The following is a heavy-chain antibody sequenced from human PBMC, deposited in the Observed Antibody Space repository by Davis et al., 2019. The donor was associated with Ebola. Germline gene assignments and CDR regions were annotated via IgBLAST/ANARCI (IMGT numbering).Heavy chain of an antibody. V-gene: IGHV1-18*04. D-gene: IGHD1-1*01. Sequence: ASVKVSCKASGYTFTSYGISWVRQAPGQGLEWMGWINPHNGNTNYAQNVQGRVIMTSDTAATTAYMEVGSLRSDDTAVYYCARAQFPTTSDHWGQGTLVTVSS. CDR1: GYTFTSYG. CDR3: ARAQFPTTSDH. CDR2: INPHNGNT. J-gene: IGHJ4*02.